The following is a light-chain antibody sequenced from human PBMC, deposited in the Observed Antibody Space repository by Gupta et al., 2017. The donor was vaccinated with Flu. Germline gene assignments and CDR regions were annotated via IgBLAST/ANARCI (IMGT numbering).Light chain of an antibody. CDR2: KAS. Sequence: DIQMTQSPSTLSASVGDRVTITCRASQSISSWLAWYQQKPGKAPKLLIYKASSLEGGVPSRFSGSGSETEFTLTISNLQPVDFATYYCQQYNSFQGTFGQGTKVEIK. CDR3: QQYNSFQGT. J-gene: IGKJ1*01. CDR1: QSISSW. V-gene: IGKV1-5*03.